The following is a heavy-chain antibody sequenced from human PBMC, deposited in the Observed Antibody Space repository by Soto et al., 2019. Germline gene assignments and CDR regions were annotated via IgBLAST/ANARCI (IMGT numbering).Heavy chain of an antibody. V-gene: IGHV4-39*01. CDR1: GGSISSSSYY. CDR2: IFYSGST. J-gene: IGHJ2*01. Sequence: SETLSLTCTVSGGSISSSSYYWGWIRQPPGKGLEWIGIIFYSGSTYYNPSLKCRVTISVDTSKNQFSLKLSSVTAADTAVYYCSRLCGEGYCSSTSCYAGWYFDLWGRGTLVTVSS. D-gene: IGHD2-2*01. CDR3: SRLCGEGYCSSTSCYAGWYFDL.